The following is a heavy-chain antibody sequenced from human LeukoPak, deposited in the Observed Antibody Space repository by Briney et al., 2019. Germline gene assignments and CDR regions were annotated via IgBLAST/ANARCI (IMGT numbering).Heavy chain of an antibody. CDR3: ARGESGAAAGRY. CDR2: MNPNSGNT. Sequence: ASVKVSCKASGYTFTSYDINWVRQATGQGLEWIGWMNPNSGNTGYVQKFQGRVTMTRNTSISTAYMELSSLRSEDTAVYYCARGESGAAAGRYWGQGTLVTVSS. V-gene: IGHV1-8*01. D-gene: IGHD6-13*01. J-gene: IGHJ4*02. CDR1: GYTFTSYD.